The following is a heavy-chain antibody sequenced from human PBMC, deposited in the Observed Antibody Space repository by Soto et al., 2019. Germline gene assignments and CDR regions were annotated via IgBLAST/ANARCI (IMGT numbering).Heavy chain of an antibody. V-gene: IGHV5-51*01. CDR1: GYSFTSYW. D-gene: IGHD6-13*01. J-gene: IGHJ4*02. Sequence: GESLKISCKGSGYSFTSYWIGWVRQMPGIGLEWVGIIYPGDSDTTYSPSFQGQVTISADKSISTAYLQWSSLKASDTAMYYCARLQAAAGDNDLTFDYWGQGTLVTVSS. CDR3: ARLQAAAGDNDLTFDY. CDR2: IYPGDSDT.